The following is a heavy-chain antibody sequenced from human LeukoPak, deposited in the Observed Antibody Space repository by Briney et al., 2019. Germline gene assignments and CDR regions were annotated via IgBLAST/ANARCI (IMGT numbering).Heavy chain of an antibody. J-gene: IGHJ4*02. D-gene: IGHD1-26*01. CDR3: ANAASYSVDY. Sequence: PSETLSLTCTVSGGSVSSSFYYWGWIRQPPGKELEWIGSMYFSGSTHYNPSLKSRVTISVDTSKNQFSLKLTSVTAADTALYYCANAASYSVDYWGQGTLVTVSS. CDR1: GGSVSSSFYY. V-gene: IGHV4-39*01. CDR2: MYFSGST.